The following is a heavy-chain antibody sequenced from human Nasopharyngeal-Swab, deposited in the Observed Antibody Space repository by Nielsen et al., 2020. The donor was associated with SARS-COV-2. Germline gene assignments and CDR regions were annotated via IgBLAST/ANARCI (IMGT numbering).Heavy chain of an antibody. CDR3: ARGGYDYVWGSYRGYFDY. V-gene: IGHV4-61*02. CDR2: IYTSGST. D-gene: IGHD3-16*02. CDR1: GGSISSGSYY. J-gene: IGHJ4*02. Sequence: SETLSLTCTVSGGSISSGSYYWSWIRQPAGKGLEWIGRIYTSGSTNYNPSLKSRVTISVDTSKNQFSLKLSSVTAADTAVYYCARGGYDYVWGSYRGYFDYWGQGTLVTVSS.